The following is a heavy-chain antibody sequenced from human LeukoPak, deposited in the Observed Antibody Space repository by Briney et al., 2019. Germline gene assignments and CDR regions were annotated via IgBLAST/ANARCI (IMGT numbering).Heavy chain of an antibody. Sequence: GGSLRLSCVASGFTFSGYGMHWVRQAPGKGLEWVATISYDGSYKYYADSVKGRFTISRDNSKNTLSLQMNSLRAEDTAVYYCAKEGFRYYDSSGPYFDYWGQGTLVTVSS. CDR1: GFTFSGYG. V-gene: IGHV3-30*18. CDR2: ISYDGSYK. J-gene: IGHJ4*02. D-gene: IGHD3-22*01. CDR3: AKEGFRYYDSSGPYFDY.